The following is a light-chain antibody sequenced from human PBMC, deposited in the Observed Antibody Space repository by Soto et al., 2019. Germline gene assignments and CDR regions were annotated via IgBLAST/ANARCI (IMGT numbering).Light chain of an antibody. J-gene: IGKJ1*01. Sequence: EIVLTQSPDTLSLSPGERATLSCRASQSVSSNYLAWYQQIPGQAPRPLIYGASSRVPGIPDRFSGSGSGTDFTLTISRLEPGDFAVYYCQQYGSLPWTFGQGTKV. V-gene: IGKV3-20*01. CDR3: QQYGSLPWT. CDR2: GAS. CDR1: QSVSSNY.